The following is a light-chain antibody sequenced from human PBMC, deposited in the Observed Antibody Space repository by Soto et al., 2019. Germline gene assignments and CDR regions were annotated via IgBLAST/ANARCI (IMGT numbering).Light chain of an antibody. V-gene: IGKV3-15*01. CDR2: DAS. J-gene: IGKJ4*01. CDR1: QSVSRA. Sequence: EIVVTQSPATLSVSPGERATLSCRARQSVSRALAWYQQKPSQAPRLLIYDASTRATGIPARFSGNGSGTEFTLTISSLQSEDFAIYYCQQYSHWPPLTFGGGTKVEIK. CDR3: QQYSHWPPLT.